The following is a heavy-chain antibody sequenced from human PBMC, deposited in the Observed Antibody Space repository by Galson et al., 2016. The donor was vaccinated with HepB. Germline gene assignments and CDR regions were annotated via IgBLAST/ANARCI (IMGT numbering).Heavy chain of an antibody. D-gene: IGHD3-22*01. J-gene: IGHJ5*02. Sequence: SETLSLTCAVYGGSFRGHYWTWIRQSPGKGLEWIGEIHHGGGTTYNPSLRRRVTISEDTSKNHFSLKLKSVTAADTAVYYCARGYDFTGYYLGYWFDPWGQGTLVTVSS. CDR2: IHHGGGT. CDR3: ARGYDFTGYYLGYWFDP. V-gene: IGHV4-34*01. CDR1: GGSFRGHY.